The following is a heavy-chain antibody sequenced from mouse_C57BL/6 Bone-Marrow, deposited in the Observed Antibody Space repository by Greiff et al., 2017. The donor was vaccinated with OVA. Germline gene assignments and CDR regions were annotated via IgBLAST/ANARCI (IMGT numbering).Heavy chain of an antibody. CDR3: ASLNWDPDY. CDR1: GFNIKDYY. D-gene: IGHD4-1*01. Sequence: EVMLVEPGAELVKPGASVKLSCTASGFNIKDYYMHWVKQRTEQGLEWIGRIDPEDGETKYAAKFQGKATITADTSSNTAYLQLSSLTSEDTAVDYCASLNWDPDYWGQGTTLTVSS. V-gene: IGHV14-2*01. J-gene: IGHJ2*01. CDR2: IDPEDGET.